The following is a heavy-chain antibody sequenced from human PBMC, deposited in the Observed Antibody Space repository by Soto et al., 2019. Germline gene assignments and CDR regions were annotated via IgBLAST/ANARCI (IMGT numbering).Heavy chain of an antibody. D-gene: IGHD4-17*01. Sequence: QVQLVESGGGVVQPGRSLRLSCAASGFSFRSYAMHWVRRAPGKGLEWVAVISYDGSNKYYADSVKGRFTISRDNNKNTLYLQMNSLRVEDTAVYYCAREGYGGNPVRGMEVLGQGTTVTVCS. CDR1: GFSFRSYA. CDR3: AREGYGGNPVRGMEV. CDR2: ISYDGSNK. V-gene: IGHV3-30-3*01. J-gene: IGHJ6*02.